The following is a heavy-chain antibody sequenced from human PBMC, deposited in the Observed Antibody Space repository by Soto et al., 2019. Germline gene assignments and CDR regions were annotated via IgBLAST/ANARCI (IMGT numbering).Heavy chain of an antibody. D-gene: IGHD3-3*01. Sequence: GSLRLSCAASGFTFSGSAMHWVRQASGKGLEWVGHIRTKPNTYATAYAASVKGRFTISRDDSKNTAYLQMNSLKTEDTAVYYCSRHWGDYGFWSGYDYWGQGALVTVSS. V-gene: IGHV3-73*01. J-gene: IGHJ4*02. CDR2: IRTKPNTYAT. CDR1: GFTFSGSA. CDR3: SRHWGDYGFWSGYDY.